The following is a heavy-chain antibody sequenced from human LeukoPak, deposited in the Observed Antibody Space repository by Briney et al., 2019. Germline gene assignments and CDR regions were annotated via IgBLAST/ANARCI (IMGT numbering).Heavy chain of an antibody. Sequence: SETLSLTCTVSGGSISSYYWSWIRQPAGEGLEWIGRIYTSGSTNYNPSLKSRLTISLDTSKNQFSLNLSSVTAADTAMYYCARGAAAGSEQVDSWGQGTLVTVSS. CDR3: ARGAAAGSEQVDS. D-gene: IGHD6-13*01. V-gene: IGHV4-4*07. J-gene: IGHJ4*02. CDR2: IYTSGST. CDR1: GGSISSYY.